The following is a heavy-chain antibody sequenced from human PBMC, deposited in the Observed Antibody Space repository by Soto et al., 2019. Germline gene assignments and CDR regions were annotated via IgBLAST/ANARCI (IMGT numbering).Heavy chain of an antibody. D-gene: IGHD3-22*01. J-gene: IGHJ6*02. Sequence: QVQLVQSGADVIKPGSSLNVSCKASGGTFSSYAISCVRQAPGQGLEWMGGSIPILGTANYAQKFQGRVTITGDETTSTAYMERSSLRSEDTAVYYCARTYDSSVYYQYYYCGMDFWGQGTTVTVSS. CDR1: GGTFSSYA. CDR3: ARTYDSSVYYQYYYCGMDF. CDR2: SIPILGTA. V-gene: IGHV1-69*01.